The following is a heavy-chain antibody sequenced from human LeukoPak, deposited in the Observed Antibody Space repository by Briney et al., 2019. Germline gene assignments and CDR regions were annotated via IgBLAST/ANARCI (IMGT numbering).Heavy chain of an antibody. V-gene: IGHV3-7*01. CDR3: ARVVQLWLGLGGYLDY. J-gene: IGHJ4*02. CDR1: GFSLSSYW. D-gene: IGHD5-18*01. CDR2: IKQDGSEK. Sequence: PGGSLRLSCAASGFSLSSYWMSWVRQTPGKGLEWVANIKQDGSEKYYVDSVRGRLTISRDNAKNSLYLQMISLRADDTAVYYCARVVQLWLGLGGYLDYWGQGTLVTVSS.